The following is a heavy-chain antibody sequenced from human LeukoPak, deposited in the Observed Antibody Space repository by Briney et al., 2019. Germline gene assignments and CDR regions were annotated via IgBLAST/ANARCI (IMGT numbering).Heavy chain of an antibody. CDR1: GGSFSGYY. CDR3: ARTPREWLFYFDY. CDR2: INHSGST. J-gene: IGHJ4*02. Sequence: SETLSLTCAVYGGSFSGYYWSWIRQPPGKGLEWIGEINHSGSTNYNPSLKSRVTISVDTSKNQFSLKLSSVTAAHTAVYYCARTPREWLFYFDYWGQGTLVTVSS. D-gene: IGHD3-3*01. V-gene: IGHV4-34*01.